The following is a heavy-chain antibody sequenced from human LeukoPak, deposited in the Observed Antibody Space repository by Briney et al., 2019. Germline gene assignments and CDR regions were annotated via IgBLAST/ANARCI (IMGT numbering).Heavy chain of an antibody. J-gene: IGHJ4*02. Sequence: ASVKVSCKASGGTFSSYAISWVRQAPGQGLEWMGWINPNSGGANYAQKLQGRVTMTTDTSTSTAYMELRSLRSDDTAVYYCARETMDLDSSGYYYFDYWGQGTLVTVSS. D-gene: IGHD3-22*01. CDR3: ARETMDLDSSGYYYFDY. CDR1: GGTFSSYA. CDR2: INPNSGGA. V-gene: IGHV1-18*01.